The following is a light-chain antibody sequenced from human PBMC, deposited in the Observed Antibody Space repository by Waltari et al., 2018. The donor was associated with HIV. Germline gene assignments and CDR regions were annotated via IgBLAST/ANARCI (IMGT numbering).Light chain of an antibody. V-gene: IGLV2-14*01. J-gene: IGLJ3*02. CDR3: SSYTSLTTLV. CDR2: EVT. CDR1: SGDGPNYNY. Sequence: QSALTQPASLSGSPGQSITLSCPGSSGDGPNYNYVSWYQQHPGKAPKLIIYEVTKRPSGVSSRFSGSKSGNTASLTISGLQPDDEAHYYCSSYTSLTTLVFGGGTKVTVL.